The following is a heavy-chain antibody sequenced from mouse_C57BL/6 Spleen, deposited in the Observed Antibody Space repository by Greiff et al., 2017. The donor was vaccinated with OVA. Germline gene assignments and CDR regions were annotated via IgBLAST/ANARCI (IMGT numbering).Heavy chain of an antibody. CDR2: IDPETGGT. CDR1: GYTFTDYE. J-gene: IGHJ2*01. Sequence: QVQLKQSGAELVRPGASVTLSCKASGYTFTDYEMHWVKQTPVHGLEWIGAIDPETGGTAYNQKFKGKAILTADKSSSTAYMELRSRTSEDSAVYYCTRKGTGTDFDYWGQGTTLTVSS. D-gene: IGHD4-1*01. CDR3: TRKGTGTDFDY. V-gene: IGHV1-15*01.